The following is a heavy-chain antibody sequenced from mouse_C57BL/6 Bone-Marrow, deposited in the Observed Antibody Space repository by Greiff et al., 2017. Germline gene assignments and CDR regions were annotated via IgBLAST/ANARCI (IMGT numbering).Heavy chain of an antibody. CDR3: ARSAYYSNWNYFDY. D-gene: IGHD2-5*01. Sequence: QVQLQQPGTELVKPGASVKLSCKASGYTFTSYWMHWVKQRPGQGLEWIGNINPSNGGTNYNEKFKSKATLSVDKSSSTAYMQLSSLTSEDSAVYDCARSAYYSNWNYFDYWGQGTTLTVSS. J-gene: IGHJ2*01. V-gene: IGHV1-53*01. CDR2: INPSNGGT. CDR1: GYTFTSYW.